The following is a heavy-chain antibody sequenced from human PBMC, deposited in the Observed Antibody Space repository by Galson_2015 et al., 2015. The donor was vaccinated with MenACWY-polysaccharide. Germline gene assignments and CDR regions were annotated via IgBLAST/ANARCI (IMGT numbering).Heavy chain of an antibody. CDR2: IRNDEISK. D-gene: IGHD6-13*01. V-gene: IGHV3-30*02. CDR1: GFNFRGNG. CDR3: ARNPSRLDIAAASH. J-gene: IGHJ4*02. Sequence: SLRLSCAASGFNFRGNGMHWVRQAPGKGLEWVALIRNDEISKHYIDTVKGRFTISRDNSKNTLYLQMNSLRPEDTAAYYCARNPSRLDIAAASHWGQGALVTVSS.